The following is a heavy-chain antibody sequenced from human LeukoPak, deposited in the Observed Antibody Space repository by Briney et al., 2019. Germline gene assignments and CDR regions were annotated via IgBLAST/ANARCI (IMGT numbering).Heavy chain of an antibody. Sequence: SETLSLTCTVSGDSIRSGDYYCDWIRQAPGKGLEWIGDINYSGGTYYNAFFKSRVTMSVDTSKNQFSLELRSVTAADTAVYYCAIHRRDNNWFGPWCQRTLVTVSS. CDR3: AIHRRDNNWFGP. V-gene: IGHV4-39*01. CDR1: GDSIRSGDYY. CDR2: INYSGGT. J-gene: IGHJ5*02. D-gene: IGHD5-24*01.